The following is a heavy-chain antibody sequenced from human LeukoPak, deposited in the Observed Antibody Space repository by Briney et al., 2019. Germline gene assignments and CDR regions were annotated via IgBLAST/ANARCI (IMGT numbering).Heavy chain of an antibody. J-gene: IGHJ3*02. D-gene: IGHD2-21*02. CDR2: IWYDGGNK. CDR3: ARDQVDVWSLAYCGGDCYPDAFDI. CDR1: GFTFSSYG. V-gene: IGHV3-33*01. Sequence: GGSLRLSCAASGFTFSSYGMHWVRQAPGKGLEWVAVIWYDGGNKYYADSVKGRFTISRDNSKNTLYLQMNSLRAEGTAVYYCARDQVDVWSLAYCGGDCYPDAFDIWGQGTMVTVSS.